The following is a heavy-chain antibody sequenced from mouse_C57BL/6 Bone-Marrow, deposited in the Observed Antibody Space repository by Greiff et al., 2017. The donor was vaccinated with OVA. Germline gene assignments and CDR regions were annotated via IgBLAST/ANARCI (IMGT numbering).Heavy chain of an antibody. Sequence: EVMLVESGGGLVQPGGSLKLSCAASGFTFSDYYMYWVRQTPEKRLEWVAYISNGGGSTYYPDTVPGRFTISRDNAKNARYRQMSRRKSEDTAMYYCERRYYGSSVNWYFDVWGTGTTVTVSS. CDR3: ERRYYGSSVNWYFDV. V-gene: IGHV5-12*01. CDR1: GFTFSDYY. J-gene: IGHJ1*03. D-gene: IGHD1-1*01. CDR2: ISNGGGST.